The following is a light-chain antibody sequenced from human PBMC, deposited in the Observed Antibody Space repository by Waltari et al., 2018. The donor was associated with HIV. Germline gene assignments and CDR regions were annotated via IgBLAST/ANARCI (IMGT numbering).Light chain of an antibody. CDR1: TSDIGGYNF. CDR2: EVS. CDR3: SSYSTATNVA. Sequence: QSALTQPASVSGSPGQSITMSCTGTTSDIGGYNFVSWYQQHPGNAPKVIIYEVSNRPSGVSTRFSGSKSGNTASLTISGLQAEDEADYYCSSYSTATNVAFGGGTKLTVL. J-gene: IGLJ2*01. V-gene: IGLV2-14*01.